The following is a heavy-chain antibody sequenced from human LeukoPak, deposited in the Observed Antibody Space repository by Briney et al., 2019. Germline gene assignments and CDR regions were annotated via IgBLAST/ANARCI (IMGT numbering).Heavy chain of an antibody. CDR3: ARGRKGLESSGCLDY. Sequence: PWGSVTLYCAASGFTFSSYAMSWVGQAPGKGLEWIGEINHSGSTNYNPSLKSRVTISVDTSKNQFSLKLSSVTAADTAVYYCARGRKGLESSGCLDYWGQANVDSVSS. J-gene: IGHJ4*02. V-gene: IGHV4-34*01. CDR1: GFTFSSYA. CDR2: INHSGST. D-gene: IGHD3-22*01.